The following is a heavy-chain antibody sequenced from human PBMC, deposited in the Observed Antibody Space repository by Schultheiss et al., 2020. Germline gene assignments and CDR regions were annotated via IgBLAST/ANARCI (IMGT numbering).Heavy chain of an antibody. CDR3: ARVGPYDFWSGSHYYYYMDV. CDR1: GFTFSSYA. Sequence: GESLKISCAASGFTFSSYAMHWVRQAPGKGLEWVAVISYDGSNKYYADSVKGRFTISRDNSKNTLYLQMNSLRAEDTAVYYCARVGPYDFWSGSHYYYYMDVGGKGTTVTVSS. V-gene: IGHV3-30-3*01. D-gene: IGHD3-3*01. J-gene: IGHJ6*03. CDR2: ISYDGSNK.